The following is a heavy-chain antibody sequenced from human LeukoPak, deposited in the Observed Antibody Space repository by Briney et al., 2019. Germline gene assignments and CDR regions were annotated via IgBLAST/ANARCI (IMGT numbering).Heavy chain of an antibody. Sequence: VASVKVSCKASGYTLTSYGINWVRQAPGQGLEWMGWINPNSGGTKYAQKFQDRVTMTRDTSISTAYMELSRLRSDDTAVYYCAFFEYSSSSSHYWGQGTLVTVSS. D-gene: IGHD6-6*01. CDR3: AFFEYSSSSSHY. CDR2: INPNSGGT. CDR1: GYTLTSYG. V-gene: IGHV1-2*02. J-gene: IGHJ4*02.